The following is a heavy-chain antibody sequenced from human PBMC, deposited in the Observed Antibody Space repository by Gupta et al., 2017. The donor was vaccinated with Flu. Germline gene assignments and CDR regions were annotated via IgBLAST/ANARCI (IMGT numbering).Heavy chain of an antibody. D-gene: IGHD4-11*01. Sequence: TWIRQPPGKRLEWIGYVSDTGSTHYHPSLFSRVTISRDTSQKQISLKMRDVTAADTAVYYCARLAVDYLHLYMDVWGTGTRVTVSS. J-gene: IGHJ6*03. V-gene: IGHV4-59*08. CDR3: ARLAVDYLHLYMDV. CDR2: VSDTGST.